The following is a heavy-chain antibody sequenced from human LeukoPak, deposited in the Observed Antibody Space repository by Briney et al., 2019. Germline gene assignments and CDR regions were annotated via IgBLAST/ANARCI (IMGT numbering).Heavy chain of an antibody. D-gene: IGHD5-18*01. CDR1: GFTFDDYA. CDR2: ISWNSGTI. V-gene: IGHV3-9*01. J-gene: IGHJ4*02. Sequence: GRSLRLSCAASGFTFDDYAMHWVRQAPGKGLEWVSGISWNSGTIGYADSVKGRFTISRDNAKNSLYLQMNSLRAEDTALYYCSKDRGYSYGLPDYWGQGTLVTVSP. CDR3: SKDRGYSYGLPDY.